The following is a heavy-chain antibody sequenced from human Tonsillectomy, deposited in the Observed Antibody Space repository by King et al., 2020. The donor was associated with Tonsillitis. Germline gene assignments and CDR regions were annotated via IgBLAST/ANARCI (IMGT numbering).Heavy chain of an antibody. CDR2: ISGSGGST. CDR1: GFTFSSYA. Sequence: VQLVESGGGLVQPGGSLRLSCAASGFTFSSYAMNWVRQAPGKGLEWVSAISGSGGSTYYADSVKGRFTISRDNSKNTLFLQMNSLRAEDTAVYYCAKDRSGPYNWNDGGFDCWGQGTLVTVSS. V-gene: IGHV3-23*04. D-gene: IGHD1-20*01. CDR3: AKDRSGPYNWNDGGFDC. J-gene: IGHJ4*02.